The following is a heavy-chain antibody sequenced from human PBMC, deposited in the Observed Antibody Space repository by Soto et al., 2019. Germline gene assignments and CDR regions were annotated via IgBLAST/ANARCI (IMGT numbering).Heavy chain of an antibody. Sequence: GGSLRLSCVASGFTFRNFSMHGVRQAPGKGLEWVAVISNDENIKQYADSVRGRFAIARDNSKNTLYLQVTSLRAEDTAIYYCARGLRSVLDYWGQGALVPVSS. J-gene: IGHJ4*02. CDR1: GFTFRNFS. CDR3: ARGLRSVLDY. CDR2: ISNDENIK. V-gene: IGHV3-33*01. D-gene: IGHD6-6*01.